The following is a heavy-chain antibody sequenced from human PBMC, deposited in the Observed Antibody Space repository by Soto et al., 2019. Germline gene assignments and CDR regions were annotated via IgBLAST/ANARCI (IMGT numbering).Heavy chain of an antibody. V-gene: IGHV4-30-4*01. CDR1: GGSINSDDFY. J-gene: IGHJ4*02. Sequence: SETLSLTCTVSGGSINSDDFYWSWIRQPPGEGLEWIGFIYYNGRTSYTPSLESRLAISLDTSKNQFSLRLSSVTAADTAVYYCARDRSSSPDYFDFWGPGTLVTVSS. CDR2: IYYNGRT. D-gene: IGHD2-15*01. CDR3: ARDRSSSPDYFDF.